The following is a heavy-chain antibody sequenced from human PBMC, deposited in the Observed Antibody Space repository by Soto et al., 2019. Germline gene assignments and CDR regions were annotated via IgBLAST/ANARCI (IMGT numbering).Heavy chain of an antibody. J-gene: IGHJ6*02. Sequence: SQTLSLTCAISGDSVSSNSAACNWIRQSPSRGLEWLGRTYYRSKWYNDYAVSVKSRITINPDTSKNQFSLQLNSVTPEDTAVYYCAREIAAAGRNYYYYGMDVWGQGTTVTVSS. CDR1: GDSVSSNSAA. CDR2: TYYRSKWYN. CDR3: AREIAAAGRNYYYYGMDV. V-gene: IGHV6-1*01. D-gene: IGHD6-13*01.